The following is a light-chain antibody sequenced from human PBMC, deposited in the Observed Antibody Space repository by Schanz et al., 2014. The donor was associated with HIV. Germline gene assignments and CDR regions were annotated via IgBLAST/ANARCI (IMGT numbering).Light chain of an antibody. CDR3: LSYDRSLSGPYL. CDR2: EVT. V-gene: IGLV2-8*01. CDR1: SSDVGDYNY. Sequence: QSALTQPPSASGSPGQSVTISCTGTSSDVGDYNYVSWYQQHPGKAPKLMIYEVTKRPSGVPDRFSGSKSGNTASLTVSGLQAEDEADYYCLSYDRSLSGPYLFGTGTKLTVL. J-gene: IGLJ1*01.